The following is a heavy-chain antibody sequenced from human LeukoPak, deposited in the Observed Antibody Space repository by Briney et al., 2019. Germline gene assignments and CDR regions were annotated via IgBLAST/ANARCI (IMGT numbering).Heavy chain of an antibody. CDR3: AKGGSKCYRGNDCTY. V-gene: IGHV3-23*01. CDR1: GFTFSSYG. D-gene: IGHD1-1*01. CDR2: ISGSGDST. J-gene: IGHJ4*02. Sequence: GGSLRLSCAASGFTFSSYGMTWVRQAPGKGLEWVSSISGSGDSTYYADSVKGHFTIFRDNSKSMLYLRMNSVRVEDTAVYYCAKGGSKCYRGNDCTYWGQGTLVTVSS.